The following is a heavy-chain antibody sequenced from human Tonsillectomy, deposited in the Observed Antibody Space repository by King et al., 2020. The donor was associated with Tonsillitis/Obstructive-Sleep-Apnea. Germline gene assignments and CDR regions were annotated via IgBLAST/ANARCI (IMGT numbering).Heavy chain of an antibody. CDR1: GFPFDDYT. Sequence: VQMVESGGVVVQPGGSLRLLCAASGFPFDDYTMHWVRQAPGKGLEWVSLITWDGGSTSYADAVKGRFTISRDNNKNSLYLQMNSLRTEDTALYYCAKSGYGGTALYYYYMDVWGKGTTGTVSS. J-gene: IGHJ6*03. CDR2: ITWDGGST. CDR3: AKSGYGGTALYYYYMDV. V-gene: IGHV3-43*01. D-gene: IGHD4-23*01.